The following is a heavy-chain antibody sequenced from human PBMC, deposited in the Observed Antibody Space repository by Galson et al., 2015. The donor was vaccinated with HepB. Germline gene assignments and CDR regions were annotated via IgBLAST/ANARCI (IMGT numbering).Heavy chain of an antibody. CDR1: GFTFGSYA. V-gene: IGHV3-23*01. CDR2: ISGSGGST. D-gene: IGHD2-15*01. J-gene: IGHJ4*02. CDR3: AKESGVVVAASTDY. Sequence: SLRLSCAASGFTFGSYAMSWVRQAPGKGLEWVSAISGSGGSTYYADSVKGRFTISRDNSKNALYLQMNSLRAEDTAVYYCAKESGVVVAASTDYWGQGTLVTVSS.